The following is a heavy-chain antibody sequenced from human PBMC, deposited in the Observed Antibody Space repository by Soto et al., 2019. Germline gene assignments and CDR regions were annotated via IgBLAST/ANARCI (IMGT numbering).Heavy chain of an antibody. CDR3: AREGGSYDSGGYLIRGAFDV. CDR2: IYFRGNT. D-gene: IGHD3-22*01. CDR1: GDSISRIDYY. V-gene: IGHV4-31*03. J-gene: IGHJ3*01. Sequence: TLALTCSVSGDSISRIDYYWTWIRQHPEKGLEWIGNIYFRGNTYYSPSLESRLTISVDTSKNQFSLKLTSVTAADTAVYYCAREGGSYDSGGYLIRGAFDVWGQGTMVTVSS.